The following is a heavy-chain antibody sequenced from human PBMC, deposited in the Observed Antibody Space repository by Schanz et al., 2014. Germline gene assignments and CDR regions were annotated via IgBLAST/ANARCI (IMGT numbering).Heavy chain of an antibody. J-gene: IGHJ4*02. CDR1: GFSFTTYA. D-gene: IGHD3-10*01. CDR3: VSSGSYSSYAI. Sequence: EVQLLESGGGLVQPGGSLRLSCASSGFSFTTYAMSWIRQAPGKGLEWVSAISASGGTTYYADSVKGRFTISRDNAKNSLYLQMNSLRAEDTAVYHCVSSGSYSSYAIWGQGTLVTVSS. V-gene: IGHV3-23*01. CDR2: ISASGGTT.